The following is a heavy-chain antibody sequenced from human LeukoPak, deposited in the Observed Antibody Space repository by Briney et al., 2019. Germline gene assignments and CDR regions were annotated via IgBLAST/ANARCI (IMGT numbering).Heavy chain of an antibody. J-gene: IGHJ4*02. Sequence: SVKVSCKASGGTFSSYAISWVRQAPGQGLEWMGRIIPILGIANYAQKFQGRVTITADKSTSTAYMELSSLRSEDTAVYYCARDRGYSYGYPLNSWGQGTLVTVSS. CDR1: GGTFSSYA. D-gene: IGHD5-18*01. V-gene: IGHV1-69*04. CDR3: ARDRGYSYGYPLNS. CDR2: IIPILGIA.